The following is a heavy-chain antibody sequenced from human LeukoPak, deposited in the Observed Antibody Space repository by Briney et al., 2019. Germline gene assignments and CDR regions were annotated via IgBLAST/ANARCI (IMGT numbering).Heavy chain of an antibody. CDR2: ISSNGGST. V-gene: IGHV3-64D*09. CDR1: GFTFNSYW. Sequence: GGSLRLSCAVSGFTFNSYWMAWVGQAPGKGLEYVSAISSNGGSTYYADSVKGRFTISRDNSKNTLYLQMSSLRAEDTAVYYCVNLGAYYDSSGYQRSGYWGQGTLVTVSS. D-gene: IGHD3-22*01. CDR3: VNLGAYYDSSGYQRSGY. J-gene: IGHJ4*02.